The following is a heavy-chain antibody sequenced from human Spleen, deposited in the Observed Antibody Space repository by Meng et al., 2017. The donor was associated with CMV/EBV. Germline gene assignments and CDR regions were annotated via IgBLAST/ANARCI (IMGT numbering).Heavy chain of an antibody. CDR1: GGSCSNYA. V-gene: IGHV1-69*05. CDR3: AGEMTTAGTGGFDY. Sequence: ASGGSCSNYAMSWVRQAPGQGLEWMGGVVPIFGATNYAQKYRGRVTITTDESTRTAYMELRSLRSEDAAVYCCAGEMTTAGTGGFDYWGQGTLVTVSS. D-gene: IGHD6-13*01. CDR2: VVPIFGAT. J-gene: IGHJ4*02.